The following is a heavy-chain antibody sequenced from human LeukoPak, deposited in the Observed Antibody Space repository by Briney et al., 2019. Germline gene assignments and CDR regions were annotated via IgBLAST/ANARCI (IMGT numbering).Heavy chain of an antibody. CDR1: GGSMSSYY. D-gene: IGHD1-26*01. J-gene: IGHJ4*02. V-gene: IGHV4-4*07. CDR2: IYPSGST. Sequence: SETLSLTCTVSGGSMSSYYWTWIRQPAGKGLEWIGRIYPSGSTNYNPSLKSRVTMSVDTSKNQFSLKLSSVTAADTAVYYCARENSGSYREFDYWGQGTLLTVSS. CDR3: ARENSGSYREFDY.